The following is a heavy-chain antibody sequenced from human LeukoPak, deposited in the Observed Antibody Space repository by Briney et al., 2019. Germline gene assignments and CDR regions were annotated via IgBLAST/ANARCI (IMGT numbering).Heavy chain of an antibody. CDR3: ARDAAGDGYTYYYYGMDV. V-gene: IGHV1-69*06. Sequence: ASVKVSCKASGGTFSSYAISWVRQAPGQGLEWMGGIIPIFGTANYAQKFQGRVTITADKSTSTAYMELSSLRSEDTAVYYCARDAAGDGYTYYYYGMDVWGQGTTVTVSS. CDR1: GGTFSSYA. J-gene: IGHJ6*02. CDR2: IIPIFGTA. D-gene: IGHD5-24*01.